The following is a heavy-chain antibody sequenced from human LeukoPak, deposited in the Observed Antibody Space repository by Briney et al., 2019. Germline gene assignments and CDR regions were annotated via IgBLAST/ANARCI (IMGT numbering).Heavy chain of an antibody. V-gene: IGHV3-30*02. CDR3: ARDMVSSSWYEY. CDR1: GFTFSSYG. CDR2: IRYDGTNT. Sequence: HPGGSLRLSCAASGFTFSSYGMHWVRQAPGKGLEWVTFIRYDGTNTYYADSVKGRFTISRDNSKNMLFLQMNSLRAEDTAVYYCARDMVSSSWYEYWGQGTLVTVSS. J-gene: IGHJ4*02. D-gene: IGHD6-13*01.